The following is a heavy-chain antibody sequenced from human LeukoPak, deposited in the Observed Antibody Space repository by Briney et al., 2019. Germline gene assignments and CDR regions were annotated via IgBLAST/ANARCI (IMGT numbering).Heavy chain of an antibody. CDR1: GFTFSSYA. CDR2: ISDIGGNT. J-gene: IGHJ4*02. CDR3: ARGHNWNYYFDY. V-gene: IGHV3-23*01. D-gene: IGHD1-7*01. Sequence: GGSLRLSCAASGFTFSSYAMNWVRQAPGKGLEWLSTISDIGGNTYYADSVKGRFTISRDNSKNALYLQMNSLRADDTALYYCARGHNWNYYFDYWGQGTLVTVSS.